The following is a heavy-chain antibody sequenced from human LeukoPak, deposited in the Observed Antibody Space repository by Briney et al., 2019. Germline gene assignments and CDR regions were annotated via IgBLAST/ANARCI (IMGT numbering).Heavy chain of an antibody. V-gene: IGHV3-30*04. D-gene: IGHD3-10*01. CDR3: AKYYYGSGSYRPPFDY. Sequence: PGGSLRLSCAASGFTFSSYVMHWVRQAPGKGLEWVAIISYDGSNEYYADSVKGRFTISRDNSKNTLYLQMNSLRAEDTAIYYCAKYYYGSGSYRPPFDYWGQGTLVTVSS. CDR1: GFTFSSYV. J-gene: IGHJ4*02. CDR2: ISYDGSNE.